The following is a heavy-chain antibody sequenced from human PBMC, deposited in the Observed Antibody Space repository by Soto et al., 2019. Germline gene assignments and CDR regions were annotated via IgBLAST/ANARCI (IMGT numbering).Heavy chain of an antibody. D-gene: IGHD3-22*01. CDR3: ARDGSYYDSSGLAAFDI. Sequence: SVKVSCKSSGGTFSSYTISWVLQAPGQGLEWMGRIIPILGIANYAQKFQGRVTITADKSTSTAYMELSSLRSEDTAVYYCARDGSYYDSSGLAAFDIWGQGTMVTVSS. CDR1: GGTFSSYT. CDR2: IIPILGIA. J-gene: IGHJ3*02. V-gene: IGHV1-69*04.